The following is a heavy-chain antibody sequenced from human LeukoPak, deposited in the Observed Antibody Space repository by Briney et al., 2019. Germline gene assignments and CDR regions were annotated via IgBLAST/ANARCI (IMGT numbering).Heavy chain of an antibody. CDR1: GFSFSSHA. D-gene: IGHD5-18*01. J-gene: IGHJ4*02. Sequence: GGSLRLXCAASGFSFSSHAMSWVRQAPGKRLEWVSAVSNSGDNTYYADSVKGRFTISRDNSKNSLYLQMNSLRAEDTAVYCCARDSWIQLWSDKFDYWGQGTLVTVSS. V-gene: IGHV3-23*01. CDR2: VSNSGDNT. CDR3: ARDSWIQLWSDKFDY.